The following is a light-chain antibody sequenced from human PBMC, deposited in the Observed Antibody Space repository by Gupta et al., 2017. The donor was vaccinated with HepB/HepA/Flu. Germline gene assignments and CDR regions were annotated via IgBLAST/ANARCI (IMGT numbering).Light chain of an antibody. CDR1: QIISSSF. V-gene: IGKV3-20*01. J-gene: IGKJ3*01. Sequence: EVVLTQSPDTLSLSPGERATLSCKASQIISSSFLAWYQQRPGQAPRLLIYGASTRATGIPDRFSGGGSGTDXTLTVGXLEPEDFAVYFCQQYGGSPLFTFGXGTKVDMK. CDR3: QQYGGSPLFT. CDR2: GAS.